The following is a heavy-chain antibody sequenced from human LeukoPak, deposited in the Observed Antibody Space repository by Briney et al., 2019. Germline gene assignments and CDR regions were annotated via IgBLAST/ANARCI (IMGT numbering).Heavy chain of an antibody. CDR1: GFTFTDYY. J-gene: IGHJ4*02. CDR3: AREGNGLLSKDFDY. D-gene: IGHD2/OR15-2a*01. CDR2: IGPHSSAT. V-gene: IGHV1-2*02. Sequence: ASVKVSCKSSGFTFTDYYIHWVRQAPGRGLEWVGYIGPHSSATSSPQEFQGRVTMTRDTSMSTAYMELTRLTSDDTAVYYCAREGNGLLSKDFDYWGQGTLVTVSS.